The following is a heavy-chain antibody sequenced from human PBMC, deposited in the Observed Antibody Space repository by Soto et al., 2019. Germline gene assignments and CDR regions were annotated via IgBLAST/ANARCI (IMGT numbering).Heavy chain of an antibody. V-gene: IGHV3-21*01. CDR1: GFTVRSYS. Sequence: PGGSLRLSCAASGFTVRSYSMNWVRQAPGKGXXXXSSISSSSTYIYYADSMKGRFTISRDNAKNSLYLQMNSLRAEDTAVYYCARGGFIPMVRGPVPYNYGMDVWGQGTTVTVSS. J-gene: IGHJ6*02. CDR2: ISSSSTYI. CDR3: ARGGFIPMVRGPVPYNYGMDV. D-gene: IGHD3-10*01.